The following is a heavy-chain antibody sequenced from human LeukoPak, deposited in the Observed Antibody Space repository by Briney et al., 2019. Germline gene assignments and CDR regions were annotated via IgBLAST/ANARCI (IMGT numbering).Heavy chain of an antibody. CDR3: ARDASPITARTTFAY. CDR1: SGSISGYY. V-gene: IGHV4-4*07. J-gene: IGHJ4*02. CDR2: IFSSGTT. D-gene: IGHD3-10*02. Sequence: SETLSLTCTVSSGSISGYYLSSIRQPAGQGLEWIGRIFSSGTTNYNPSLKRRLTMSVDTSRRQFSLNLRSVTAADTAVYYCARDASPITARTTFAYWGQGAVVAVSS.